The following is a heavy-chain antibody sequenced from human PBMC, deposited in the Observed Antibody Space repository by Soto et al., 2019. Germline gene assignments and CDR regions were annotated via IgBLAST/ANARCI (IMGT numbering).Heavy chain of an antibody. D-gene: IGHD2-2*01. Sequence: GASVKVSCKASGYIFTAYSMHWVRQAPGQGLEWMGVVNPSGGSTNYAQKFQGRITMTRDTSTSTVYMDLSSLTSEDTAVYYCARDSPRYCSSTSCYSPYYGMDVWGQGTTVTVSS. CDR2: VNPSGGST. V-gene: IGHV1-46*01. J-gene: IGHJ6*02. CDR3: ARDSPRYCSSTSCYSPYYGMDV. CDR1: GYIFTAYS.